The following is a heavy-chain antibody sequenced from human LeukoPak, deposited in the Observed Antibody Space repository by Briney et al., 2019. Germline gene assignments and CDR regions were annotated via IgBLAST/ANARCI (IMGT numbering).Heavy chain of an antibody. D-gene: IGHD3-22*01. CDR1: GGSISSGDYY. Sequence: PSQTLSLTCTVSGGSISSGDYYWSWIRQPPGKGLEWIGYIYYSGSTYCNPSLKSRVTISVDTSKNQFSLKLSSVTAADTAVYYCARDSYYDSSGYQFDYWGQGTLVTVSS. J-gene: IGHJ4*02. CDR2: IYYSGST. CDR3: ARDSYYDSSGYQFDY. V-gene: IGHV4-30-4*01.